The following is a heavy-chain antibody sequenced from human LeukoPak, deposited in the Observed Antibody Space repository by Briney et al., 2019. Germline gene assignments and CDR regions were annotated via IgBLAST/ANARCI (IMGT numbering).Heavy chain of an antibody. CDR3: AKTITGSTYYDFWSGFDK. Sequence: GGSLRLSCAASGFTFSSHAMSWVRQAPGKGLEWVLSISGTGGGTYYADSVKGRFTIFRDNARNTVYAQINSLRAEDTAIYYCAKTITGSTYYDFWSGFDKWGQGTLVIVSS. CDR2: ISGTGGGT. J-gene: IGHJ4*02. CDR1: GFTFSSHA. V-gene: IGHV3-23*01. D-gene: IGHD3-3*01.